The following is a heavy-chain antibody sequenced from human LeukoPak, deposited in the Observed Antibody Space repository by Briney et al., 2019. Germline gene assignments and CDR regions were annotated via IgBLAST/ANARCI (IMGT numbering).Heavy chain of an antibody. CDR2: IIPILGIA. D-gene: IGHD5-24*01. Sequence: GASVKVSCKLSGGTFRAYAISWVRQAPGQGLEWMGRIIPILGIANYAQKFQGRVTITADKSTSTAYMELSSLRSEDTAVYYCARGEMATSSFDYWGQGTPVTVSS. CDR3: ARGEMATSSFDY. CDR1: GGTFRAYA. V-gene: IGHV1-69*04. J-gene: IGHJ4*02.